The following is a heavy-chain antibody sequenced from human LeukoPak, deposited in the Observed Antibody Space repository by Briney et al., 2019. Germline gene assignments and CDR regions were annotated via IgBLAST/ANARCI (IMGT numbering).Heavy chain of an antibody. J-gene: IGHJ5*02. Sequence: GGSLRLSCAASGFSFSSHAMHWVRQAPGKGLEWVAFISYDGSTKTYADSVKGRFTTSRDISLHLQMNSLRAEDTAVYYCAKEAGVYRAAAVWFDPWGQGTLVTVSS. CDR2: ISYDGSTK. V-gene: IGHV3-30*02. D-gene: IGHD6-13*01. CDR3: AKEAGVYRAAAVWFDP. CDR1: GFSFSSHA.